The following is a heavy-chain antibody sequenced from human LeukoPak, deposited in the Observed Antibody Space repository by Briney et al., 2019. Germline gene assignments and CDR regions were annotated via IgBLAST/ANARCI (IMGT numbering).Heavy chain of an antibody. D-gene: IGHD3-10*01. Sequence: ASVKVSCKASGYTFTDYYMHWVRQAPGQGLEWMGWISAYNGNTNYAQKLQGRVTMTTDTSTSTAYMELRSLRSDDTAVYYCARAAKQTRRITMVRGAPPGLDYWGQGTLVTVSS. CDR3: ARAAKQTRRITMVRGAPPGLDY. CDR2: ISAYNGNT. J-gene: IGHJ4*02. CDR1: GYTFTDYY. V-gene: IGHV1-18*04.